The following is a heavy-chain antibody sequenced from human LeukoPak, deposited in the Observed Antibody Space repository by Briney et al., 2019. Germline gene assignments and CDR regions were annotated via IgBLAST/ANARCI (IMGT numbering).Heavy chain of an antibody. CDR1: GFTFSSYS. J-gene: IGHJ6*03. CDR3: ARGERITIFPYYMDV. Sequence: PGGSLRLSCAASGFTFSSYSMNWVRQAPGKGLEWVSSISSSSSYIYYTDSVKGRFTISRDNAKNSLYLQMNSLRAEDTAVYYCARGERITIFPYYMDVWGKGTTVTVSS. D-gene: IGHD3-9*01. V-gene: IGHV3-21*01. CDR2: ISSSSSYI.